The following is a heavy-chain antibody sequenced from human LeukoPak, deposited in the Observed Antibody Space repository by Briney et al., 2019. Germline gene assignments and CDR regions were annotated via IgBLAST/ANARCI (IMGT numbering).Heavy chain of an antibody. CDR1: GYTFTSYG. D-gene: IGHD2-2*03. V-gene: IGHV1-69*13. CDR2: IIPIFGTA. Sequence: GASVKVSCKSSGYTFTSYGISWVRQAPGQGLEWMGGIIPIFGTANYAQKFQGRVTITADESTSTAYMELSSLRSEDTAVYYCARDLGYCSSTSCYRSFDYWGQGTLVTVSS. CDR3: ARDLGYCSSTSCYRSFDY. J-gene: IGHJ4*02.